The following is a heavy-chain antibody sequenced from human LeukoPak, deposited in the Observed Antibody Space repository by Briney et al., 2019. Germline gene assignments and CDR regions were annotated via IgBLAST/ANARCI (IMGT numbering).Heavy chain of an antibody. J-gene: IGHJ6*02. D-gene: IGHD6-25*01. CDR2: INHSGST. CDR1: GGSFSGYY. CDR3: ARWGSGLYYYYGMDV. V-gene: IGHV4-34*01. Sequence: SETLSLTCAVYGGSFSGYYWSWIRQPPGKGLEWIGEINHSGSTNYNPSLKSRVTISVDTSKNQFSLKLSSVTAADTAVYYCARWGSGLYYYYGMDVWGRGTTVTVSS.